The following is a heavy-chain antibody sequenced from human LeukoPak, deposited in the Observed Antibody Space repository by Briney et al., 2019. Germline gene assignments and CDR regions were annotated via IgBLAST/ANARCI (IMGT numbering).Heavy chain of an antibody. CDR1: GGTFNNYA. CDR3: ARDDNYGIFVNVDY. D-gene: IGHD4-11*01. Sequence: GASVKVSCKASGGTFNNYAISWVRQAPGQGLERMGGIIPIFDTANYAQKFQGRVTITADKSTSTAYMELSSLRSDDTAVYYCARDDNYGIFVNVDYWGQGTLVTVSS. J-gene: IGHJ4*02. CDR2: IIPIFDTA. V-gene: IGHV1-69*06.